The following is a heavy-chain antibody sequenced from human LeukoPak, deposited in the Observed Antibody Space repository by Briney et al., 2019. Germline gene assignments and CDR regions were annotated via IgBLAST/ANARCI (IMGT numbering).Heavy chain of an antibody. D-gene: IGHD1-14*01. CDR2: IYSGGST. Sequence: GGSLRLSCAASGFTVSSNYMSWVRQAPGKGLEWVSLIYSGGSTYYADSVKGRFTMSRDNSKNTLYLQMNSLRAEDTAVYYCARGGRRYDFDYWGQGTLVTVSS. CDR3: ARGGRRYDFDY. CDR1: GFTVSSNY. V-gene: IGHV3-53*05. J-gene: IGHJ4*02.